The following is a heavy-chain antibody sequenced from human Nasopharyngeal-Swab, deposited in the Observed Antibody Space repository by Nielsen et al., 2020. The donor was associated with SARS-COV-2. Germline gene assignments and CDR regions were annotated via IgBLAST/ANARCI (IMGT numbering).Heavy chain of an antibody. D-gene: IGHD4-17*01. CDR3: AKDLNYADYGLASYFDY. CDR1: GFTFSSYG. CDR2: ISYDGSNK. J-gene: IGHJ4*02. V-gene: IGHV3-30*18. Sequence: GESLKISCAASGFTFSSYGMHWVRQAPGKGLEWVAVISYDGSNKYYADSVKGRFTIPRDNSKNTLYLQMNSLRAEDTAVYYCAKDLNYADYGLASYFDYWGQGTLVTVSS.